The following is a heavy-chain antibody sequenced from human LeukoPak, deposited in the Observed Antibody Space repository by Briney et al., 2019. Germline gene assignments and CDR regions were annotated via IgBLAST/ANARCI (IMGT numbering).Heavy chain of an antibody. CDR3: AREETIFSFYGMDV. CDR2: IYSGGST. J-gene: IGHJ6*02. CDR1: GFTVSSNY. Sequence: PGGSLRLSCAASGFTVSSNYMSWVRQAPGKGLEWVSVIYSGGSTYYADSVKGRFTISRDNSKNTLYLQMNSLRAEDTAVYYCAREETIFSFYGMDVWGQGTTVTVSS. V-gene: IGHV3-53*01. D-gene: IGHD3-9*01.